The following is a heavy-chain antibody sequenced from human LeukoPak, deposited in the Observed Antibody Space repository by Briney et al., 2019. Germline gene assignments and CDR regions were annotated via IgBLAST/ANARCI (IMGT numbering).Heavy chain of an antibody. CDR1: STSISSSAYY. Sequence: PSETLSLTCTVSSTSISSSAYYWRWIRQVPGKGLEWIGSIYYSGTAYYNPSLESRVTISEDTSRSRFSLMLTSVTAADTAVYYCARQASDYYYYYMDVWGQGTTVIVAS. CDR2: IYYSGTA. CDR3: ARQASDYYYYYMDV. V-gene: IGHV4-39*01. J-gene: IGHJ6*03.